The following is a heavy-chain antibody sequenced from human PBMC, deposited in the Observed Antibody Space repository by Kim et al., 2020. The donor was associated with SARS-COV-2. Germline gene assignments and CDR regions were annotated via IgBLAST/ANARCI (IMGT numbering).Heavy chain of an antibody. CDR2: INHSGST. V-gene: IGHV4-34*01. J-gene: IGHJ4*02. CDR1: GGSFSGYY. D-gene: IGHD5-18*01. Sequence: SETLSLTCAVYGGSFSGYYWSWIRQPPGKGLEWIGEINHSGSTNYNPSLKSRVTISVDTSKNQFSLKLSSVTAADTAVYYCARGDSYVTYYFDYWGQGTLVTVSS. CDR3: ARGDSYVTYYFDY.